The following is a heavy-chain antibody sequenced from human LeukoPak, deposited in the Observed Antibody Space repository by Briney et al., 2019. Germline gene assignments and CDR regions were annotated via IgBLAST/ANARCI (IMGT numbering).Heavy chain of an antibody. V-gene: IGHV3-48*01. CDR3: ARIHSSSWYGESGYGMDV. Sequence: GGSLRLSCAASGFTFSSYSMNWVRQAPGKGLEWVSYISSSSSTIYYADSVKGRFTISRDNAKNSLYLQMNSPRAEDTAVYYCARIHSSSWYGESGYGMDVWGQGTTVTVSS. CDR2: ISSSSSTI. CDR1: GFTFSSYS. D-gene: IGHD6-13*01. J-gene: IGHJ6*02.